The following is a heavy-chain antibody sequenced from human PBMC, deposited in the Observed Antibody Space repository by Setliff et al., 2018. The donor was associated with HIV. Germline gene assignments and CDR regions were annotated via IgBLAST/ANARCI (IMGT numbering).Heavy chain of an antibody. V-gene: IGHV1-69*05. CDR2: IIPIFGTA. CDR1: GGTFSSYA. J-gene: IGHJ6*03. D-gene: IGHD1-26*01. Sequence: SVKVSCKASGGTFSSYAISWVRQAPGQGLEWMGGIIPIFGTANYAQKFQGRVTITTDESTSTAYMELSRLRSDDMAVYYCATWGGSPDGYFYYYMDVWGKGTTVTVSS. CDR3: ATWGGSPDGYFYYYMDV.